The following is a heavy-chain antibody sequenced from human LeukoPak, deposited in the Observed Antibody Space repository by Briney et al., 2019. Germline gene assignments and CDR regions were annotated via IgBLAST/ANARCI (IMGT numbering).Heavy chain of an antibody. J-gene: IGHJ6*03. CDR2: ISSSSSTI. CDR1: RFTFSSYS. D-gene: IGHD5-18*01. Sequence: GGSLRLSCAASRFTFSSYSMNWVRQAPGKGLEWVSYISSSSSTIYYADSVKGRFTISRDNAKNSLYLQMNSLRAEDTAVYYCASIQLWLHNYYMDVWGKGTTVTVSS. CDR3: ASIQLWLHNYYMDV. V-gene: IGHV3-48*01.